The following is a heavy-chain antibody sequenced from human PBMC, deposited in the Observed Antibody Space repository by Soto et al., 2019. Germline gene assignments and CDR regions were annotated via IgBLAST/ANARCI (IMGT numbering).Heavy chain of an antibody. CDR2: INHRGST. V-gene: IGHV4-34*01. D-gene: IGHD3-10*01. CDR3: ARDRVIYYGSGSYHGWFDP. Sequence: SETLSLTCAVYGGSLSGYYWSWIRQPPGKGLEWIGEINHRGSTNYNPSLKIRVTISVDTSKNQFSLKLSSVTAADTAVYYCARDRVIYYGSGSYHGWFDPWGQGTLVTVSS. J-gene: IGHJ5*02. CDR1: GGSLSGYY.